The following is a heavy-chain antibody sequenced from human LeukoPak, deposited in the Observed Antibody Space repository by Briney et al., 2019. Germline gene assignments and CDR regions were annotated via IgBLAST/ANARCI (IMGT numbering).Heavy chain of an antibody. Sequence: GGSLRLSCAASGFTFISYGMHWVRQAPGKGLEWVAFIRYDGSNKYYADSVKGRFTISRDNSKNTLYLQMNSLRAEDTAVYYCAKDRIAAARYYFDYWGQGTLVTVSS. CDR1: GFTFISYG. J-gene: IGHJ4*02. CDR2: IRYDGSNK. V-gene: IGHV3-30*02. CDR3: AKDRIAAARYYFDY. D-gene: IGHD6-13*01.